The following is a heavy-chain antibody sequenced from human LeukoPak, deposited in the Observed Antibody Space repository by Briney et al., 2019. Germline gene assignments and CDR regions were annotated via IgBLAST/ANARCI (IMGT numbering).Heavy chain of an antibody. V-gene: IGHV4-31*03. CDR3: ANSGYDRVKFDN. D-gene: IGHD5-12*01. CDR2: IYYSGST. CDR1: GGSISSGGYY. Sequence: SETLSLTCTVSGGSISSGGYYWSWIRQRPGKGLEWIGYIYYSGSTYYNPSLKSRVTISVDMSKNQFSLKLSSVTAADTAVYYCANSGYDRVKFDNWGQGTLVTVSS. J-gene: IGHJ4*02.